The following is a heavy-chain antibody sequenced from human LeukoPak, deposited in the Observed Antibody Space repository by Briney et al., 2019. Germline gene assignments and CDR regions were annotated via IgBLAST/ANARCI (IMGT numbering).Heavy chain of an antibody. CDR2: IWYDGSDK. J-gene: IGHJ4*02. CDR1: GFTFSSYG. Sequence: GGSLRLSCAASGFTFSSYGMHWVRQAPGKGLEWVAVIWYDGSDKYYADSVKGRFTISRDNSKNTLYLQMNSLRAEDTAVYYCAKTCSGGSCYLDYWGQGTLVTVSS. D-gene: IGHD2-15*01. CDR3: AKTCSGGSCYLDY. V-gene: IGHV3-33*06.